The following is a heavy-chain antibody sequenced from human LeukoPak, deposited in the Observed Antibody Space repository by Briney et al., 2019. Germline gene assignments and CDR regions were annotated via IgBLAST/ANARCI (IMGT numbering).Heavy chain of an antibody. CDR1: GFTFSSYW. Sequence: GGSLRLSCAASGFTFSSYWMHWVRQAPGKGLVWVSRINSDGSSTSYADSVKGRFTISRDNAKNTLYLQMNSLRAEDTAVYYCARGGTMILDAFDIWGQGTMVTVSS. CDR2: INSDGSST. J-gene: IGHJ3*02. CDR3: ARGGTMILDAFDI. D-gene: IGHD3-22*01. V-gene: IGHV3-74*01.